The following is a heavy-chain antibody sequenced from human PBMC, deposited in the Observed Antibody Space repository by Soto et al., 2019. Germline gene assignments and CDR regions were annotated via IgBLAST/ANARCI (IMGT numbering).Heavy chain of an antibody. V-gene: IGHV1-3*01. CDR2: INAGNGNT. Sequence: ASVKVSCKASGYTFTSYAMHWVRQAPGQRLEWMGWINAGNGNTKYSQKFQGRVTITRDTSASTAYMELSSLRSEDTAVYYCARDRGGPYYYYGMDVWGQGTTVTVSS. CDR3: ARDRGGPYYYYGMDV. CDR1: GYTFTSYA. D-gene: IGHD3-16*01. J-gene: IGHJ6*02.